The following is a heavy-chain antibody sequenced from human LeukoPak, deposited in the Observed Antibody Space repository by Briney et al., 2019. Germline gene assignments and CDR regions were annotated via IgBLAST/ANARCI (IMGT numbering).Heavy chain of an antibody. CDR1: GGSISSYY. J-gene: IGHJ5*02. D-gene: IGHD3-9*01. CDR2: IYYTGST. Sequence: SETLSLTCTVSGGSISSYYWSWIRQPPGKGLEWNGYIYYTGSTNYNPSLKSRVTISVDTSKNQFSLKLSSVTAADTAVYYCATLTGYSSESWFDPWGQGILVTVSS. CDR3: ATLTGYSSESWFDP. V-gene: IGHV4-59*01.